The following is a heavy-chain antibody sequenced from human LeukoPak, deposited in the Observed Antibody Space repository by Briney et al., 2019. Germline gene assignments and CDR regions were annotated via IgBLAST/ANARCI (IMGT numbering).Heavy chain of an antibody. CDR2: VSYDGSNK. Sequence: PGGSLRLSCAASGFTFSSYVMHWVRQAPGKGLEWVAVVSYDGSNKYYADSVKGRFTISRDNAKNSLYLQMNSLRAEDTAVYYCARVSSGPIDYWGQGTLITVSS. D-gene: IGHD1-26*01. CDR1: GFTFSSYV. CDR3: ARVSSGPIDY. J-gene: IGHJ4*02. V-gene: IGHV3-30-3*01.